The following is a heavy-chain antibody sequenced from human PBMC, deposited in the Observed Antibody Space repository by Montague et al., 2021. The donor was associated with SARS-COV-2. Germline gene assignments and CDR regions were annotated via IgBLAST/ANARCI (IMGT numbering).Heavy chain of an antibody. CDR2: TYHRSKWYV. CDR1: GYSVSSHSCT. J-gene: IGHJ5*02. Sequence: CAISGYSVSSHSCTWNWTRLSPSTGLEWLGRTYHRSKWYVDYAESVRSRIPINPYTSKNQISLQMSSVTPDDTAVYYCARSKLLTSGYSSGWYGPGWYDPWGQGTPVTVSS. D-gene: IGHD6-19*01. CDR3: ARSKLLTSGYSSGWYGPGWYDP. V-gene: IGHV6-1*01.